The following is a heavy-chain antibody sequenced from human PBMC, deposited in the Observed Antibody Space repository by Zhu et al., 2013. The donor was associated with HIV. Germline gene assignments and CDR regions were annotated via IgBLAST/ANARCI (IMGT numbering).Heavy chain of an antibody. CDR3: ARSYYDFWSGYPYFDY. CDR2: TFNS. V-gene: IGHV4-31*02. CDR1: GDSISSGGYY. D-gene: IGHD3-3*01. Sequence: QVQLQESGPGLVRPSQTLFLTCTVSGDSISSGGYYWSWIRQYPGKGLEWIGYTFNSNYNPSLSSRVIISVDTSKNQFSLKLSSVTAADTAVYYCARSYYDFWSGYPYFDYWGQGTLVTVSS. J-gene: IGHJ4*02.